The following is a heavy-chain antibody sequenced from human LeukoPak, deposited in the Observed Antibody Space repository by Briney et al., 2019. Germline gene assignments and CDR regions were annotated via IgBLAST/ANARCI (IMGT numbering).Heavy chain of an antibody. V-gene: IGHV3-30-3*01. CDR1: GFTFSSYA. D-gene: IGHD6-19*01. CDR2: ISYDGSNK. J-gene: IGHJ1*01. Sequence: GRPLRLSCAASGFTFSSYAMHWVRQAPGKGLEWVAVISYDGSNKYYADSVKGRFTISRDNSKNTLYLQMNSLRAEDTAVYYCARDPGIAVAGRFGYFQHWGQGTLVTVSS. CDR3: ARDPGIAVAGRFGYFQH.